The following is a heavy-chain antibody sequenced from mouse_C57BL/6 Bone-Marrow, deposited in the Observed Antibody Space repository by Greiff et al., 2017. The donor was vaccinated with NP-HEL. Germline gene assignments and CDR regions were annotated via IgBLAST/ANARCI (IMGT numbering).Heavy chain of an antibody. CDR3: TRFPYYYGSSYWYFDV. CDR2: IYPGNSDT. Sequence: VQLKESGTVLARPGASVKMSCKTSGYTFTSYWMHWVKQRPGQGLEWIGAIYPGNSDTSYNQKFKGKAKLTAVTSASTAYMELSSLTNEDSAVYYCTRFPYYYGSSYWYFDVWGTGTKVTVSS. CDR1: GYTFTSYW. V-gene: IGHV1-5*01. D-gene: IGHD1-1*01. J-gene: IGHJ1*03.